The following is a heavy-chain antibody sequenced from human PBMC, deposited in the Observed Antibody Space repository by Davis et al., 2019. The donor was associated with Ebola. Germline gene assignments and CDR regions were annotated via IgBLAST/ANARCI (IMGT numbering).Heavy chain of an antibody. V-gene: IGHV1-69*05. Sequence: SVKVSCKASGGTFSSYAISWVRQAPGQGLEWMRGIIPIFGTANYAQKFQGRVTMTRDTSTSTVYMELSSLRSEDTAVYYCARDEIVVVAATPYYYYGMDVWGQGTTVTVSS. CDR3: ARDEIVVVAATPYYYYGMDV. D-gene: IGHD2-15*01. CDR1: GGTFSSYA. CDR2: IIPIFGTA. J-gene: IGHJ6*02.